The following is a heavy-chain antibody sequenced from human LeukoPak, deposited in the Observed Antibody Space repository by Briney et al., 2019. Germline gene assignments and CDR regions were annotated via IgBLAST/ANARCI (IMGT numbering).Heavy chain of an antibody. V-gene: IGHV3-7*01. D-gene: IGHD3-3*01. Sequence: GGSLRLSCAASGFTFSSYWMSWVRQAPGKGLEWVANINQDGSEKYYVDSVKGRFAISRDNGKNSLYLQMNSLRVEDMAVYYCARAPREWLLGYHFEYWGQGTLVTVSS. CDR1: GFTFSSYW. J-gene: IGHJ4*02. CDR2: INQDGSEK. CDR3: ARAPREWLLGYHFEY.